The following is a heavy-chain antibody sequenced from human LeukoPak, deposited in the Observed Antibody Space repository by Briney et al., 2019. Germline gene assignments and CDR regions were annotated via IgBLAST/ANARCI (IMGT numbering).Heavy chain of an antibody. V-gene: IGHV4-39*01. CDR2: IYYSGGT. CDR3: ARVRSGWFDP. Sequence: SETLSLTCTVSGGSISSSSYYWGWIRQPPGKGLEWIGSIYYSGGTCYNPSLKSRVTISVDTSRNQFSLKLSSVTAADTAVYYCARVRSGWFDPWGQGSLVTVSS. D-gene: IGHD1-26*01. J-gene: IGHJ5*02. CDR1: GGSISSSSYY.